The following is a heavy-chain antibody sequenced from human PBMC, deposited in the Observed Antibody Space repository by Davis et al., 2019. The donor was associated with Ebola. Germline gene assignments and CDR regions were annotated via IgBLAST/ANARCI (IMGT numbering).Heavy chain of an antibody. Sequence: AASVKVSCKASGYTFTSYGISWARQAPGQGLEWMGWISAYNGNTNYAQKLQGRVTMTTDTSTSTAYMELRSLRSDDTAVYYCARLKYSSSWSLFSYFDYWGQGTLVTVSS. CDR1: GYTFTSYG. CDR2: ISAYNGNT. J-gene: IGHJ4*02. V-gene: IGHV1-18*01. D-gene: IGHD6-13*01. CDR3: ARLKYSSSWSLFSYFDY.